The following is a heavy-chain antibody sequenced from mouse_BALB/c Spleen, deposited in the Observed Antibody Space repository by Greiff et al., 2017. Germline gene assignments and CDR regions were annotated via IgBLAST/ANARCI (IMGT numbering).Heavy chain of an antibody. CDR2: ILPGSGST. CDR1: GYTFSSYW. J-gene: IGHJ4*01. D-gene: IGHD1-1*01. CDR3: ARDGSSSYYAMDY. V-gene: IGHV1-9*01. Sequence: QVQLKQSGAELMKPGASVKISCKATGYTFSSYWIEWVKQRPGHGLEWIGEILPGSGSTNYNEKFKGKATFTADTSSNTAYMQLSSLTSEDSAVYYCARDGSSSYYAMDYWGQGTSVTVSS.